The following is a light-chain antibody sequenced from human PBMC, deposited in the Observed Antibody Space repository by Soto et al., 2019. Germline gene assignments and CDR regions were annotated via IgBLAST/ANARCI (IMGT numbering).Light chain of an antibody. CDR3: QQYNNWPPWT. V-gene: IGKV3-15*01. CDR1: QRVSSS. Sequence: EIVKTQSPATLSVSPGERATLFCMDSQRVSSSLAWYQLKPGQAHRLLIYGSSTRATGIPARFSGSGSGTEFTRIFSSLQSEDFAVYYCQQYNNWPPWTFGRGTKVDIK. CDR2: GSS. J-gene: IGKJ1*01.